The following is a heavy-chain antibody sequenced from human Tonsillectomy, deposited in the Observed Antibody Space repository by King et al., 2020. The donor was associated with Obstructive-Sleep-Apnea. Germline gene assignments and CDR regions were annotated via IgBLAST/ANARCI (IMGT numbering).Heavy chain of an antibody. V-gene: IGHV3-21*01. CDR1: GFPFSSYS. D-gene: IGHD4/OR15-4a*01. J-gene: IGHJ4*02. CDR3: ARVDRYGATPFDY. Sequence: VQLVQSGGGLVKPGGSLRLSCAASGFPFSSYSMNWVRQAPGKGLEGVSSISSSSSYIYYADSVKGRFTISRDNAKNSLYLQMNSLRAEDTAVYYCARVDRYGATPFDYWGQGTLVTVSS. CDR2: ISSSSSYI.